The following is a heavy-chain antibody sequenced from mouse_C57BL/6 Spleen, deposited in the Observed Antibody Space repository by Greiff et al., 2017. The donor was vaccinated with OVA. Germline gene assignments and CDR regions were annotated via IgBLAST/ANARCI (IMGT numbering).Heavy chain of an antibody. CDR2: IHPNSGST. V-gene: IGHV1-64*01. J-gene: IGHJ4*01. CDR3: ARGGYDYDDYYAMDY. Sequence: VQLQQPGAELVKPGASVKLSCKASGYTFTSYWMHWVKQRPGQGLEWIGMIHPNSGSTNYNEKFKSKATLTVDKSSSTAYMQLSSLTSEDSAVYYCARGGYDYDDYYAMDYWGQGTSVTVSS. CDR1: GYTFTSYW. D-gene: IGHD2-4*01.